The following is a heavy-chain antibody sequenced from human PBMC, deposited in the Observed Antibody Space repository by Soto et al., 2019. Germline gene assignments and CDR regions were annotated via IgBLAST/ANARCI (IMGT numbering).Heavy chain of an antibody. J-gene: IGHJ5*02. D-gene: IGHD5-18*01. Sequence: SQTLSLTCAISGDSVSGNSAAWNWIRQSPSRGLEWLGRTCYRSKWYNDYAVSVKSRITINPDTSKNQFSLQLNSVTPEDTAVYYCARGYSYGTSTPGNWFDPWGQGTLVTVSS. CDR3: ARGYSYGTSTPGNWFDP. V-gene: IGHV6-1*01. CDR2: TCYRSKWYN. CDR1: GDSVSGNSAA.